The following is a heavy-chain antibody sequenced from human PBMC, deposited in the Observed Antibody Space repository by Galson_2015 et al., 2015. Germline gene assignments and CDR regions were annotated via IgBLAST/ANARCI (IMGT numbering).Heavy chain of an antibody. CDR3: ARDNYYDRGGYWYFDL. V-gene: IGHV4-59*12. CDR2: IYYSGST. Sequence: IRQPLGKGLEWIGYIYYSGSTNYNPSLKSRVTISVDKSKNQFSLKLSSVTAADTAVYYCARDNYYDRGGYWYFDLWGRGTLVTVSS. J-gene: IGHJ2*01. D-gene: IGHD3-10*02.